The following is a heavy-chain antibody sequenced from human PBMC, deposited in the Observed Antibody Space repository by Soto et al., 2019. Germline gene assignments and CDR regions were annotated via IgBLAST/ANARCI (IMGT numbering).Heavy chain of an antibody. D-gene: IGHD3-16*01. CDR1: GGLFSSFA. Sequence: GASVKVSCKDSGGLFSSFAISWVRQATGQGLEWMGGIIPVFGTTNYAQKFQGRVTITADESTNTAYMELSSLTSDDTAMYYCARGGGPYVWFNEFWGQGTQVTVSS. CDR3: ARGGGPYVWFNEF. V-gene: IGHV1-69*13. CDR2: IIPVFGTT. J-gene: IGHJ4*02.